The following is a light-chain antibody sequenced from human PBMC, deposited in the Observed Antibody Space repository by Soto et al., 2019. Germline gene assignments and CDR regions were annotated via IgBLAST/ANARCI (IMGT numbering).Light chain of an antibody. CDR3: SSYAGINTYV. CDR1: SSDVGGYNY. CDR2: EVS. J-gene: IGLJ1*01. Sequence: QSALTQPPSASGSPGQSVTISCTGTSSDVGGYNYVSWYQQHPGKAPKLMIYEVSKRPSGVPDRFSGSKSGNTASLTVSGLQAEDEADYYCSSYAGINTYVFGTGTKSPS. V-gene: IGLV2-8*01.